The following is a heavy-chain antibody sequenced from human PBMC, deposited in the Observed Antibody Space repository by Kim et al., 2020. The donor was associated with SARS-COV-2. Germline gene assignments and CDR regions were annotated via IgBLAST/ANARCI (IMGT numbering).Heavy chain of an antibody. CDR1: GYTFAAYG. D-gene: IGHD2-21*02. V-gene: IGHV1-18*01. Sequence: ASVKVSCKASGYTFAAYGISWVRQARGQGLEWMGGIGAYNGMSDYGQTFHDRITMTTDISSNTAYLEVRSLRSDDTAIYYCARGGRGDHFYNGMDVWGQGPRSSSP. CDR3: ARGGRGDHFYNGMDV. J-gene: IGHJ6*02. CDR2: IGAYNGMS.